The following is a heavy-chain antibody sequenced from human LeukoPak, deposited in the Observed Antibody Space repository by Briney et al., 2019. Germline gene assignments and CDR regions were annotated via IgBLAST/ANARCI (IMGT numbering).Heavy chain of an antibody. J-gene: IGHJ4*02. CDR3: ARDGGTYCTSTRCPTDY. D-gene: IGHD2-2*01. CDR1: GFSFSGQW. CDR2: INPDGSTT. Sequence: GGSLRLSCAASGFSFSGQWMHWVRQGPGKGLVWVSRINPDGSTTNYADSVKGRFTISRDNAKNTLYLQMNSLRAEDTAVYYCARDGGTYCTSTRCPTDYWGQGTLVTVSS. V-gene: IGHV3-74*01.